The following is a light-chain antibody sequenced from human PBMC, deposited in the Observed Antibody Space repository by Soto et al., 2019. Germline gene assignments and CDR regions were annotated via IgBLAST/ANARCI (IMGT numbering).Light chain of an antibody. CDR1: SSDVGGYNY. CDR3: SSYTSGSTPLFV. V-gene: IGLV2-14*01. CDR2: DVS. Sequence: QSALTQPASVSGSPGQSITISCTGTSSDVGGYNYVSWYQQHPGKAPKLMIYDVSNRPSGVSNRFSGSKSGNTASLTISGLQAVDEADYYCSSYTSGSTPLFVVGTGTKVTVL. J-gene: IGLJ1*01.